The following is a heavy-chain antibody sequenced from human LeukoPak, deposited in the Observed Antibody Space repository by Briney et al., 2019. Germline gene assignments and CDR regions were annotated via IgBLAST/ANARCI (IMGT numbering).Heavy chain of an antibody. J-gene: IGHJ4*02. CDR1: GFTFSSYA. V-gene: IGHV3-23*01. D-gene: IGHD6-13*01. CDR2: ISGSGGST. CDR3: AREGSWTYYFDY. Sequence: PGGSLRLSCAASGFTFSSYAMSWVRQAPGKGLEWVSAISGSGGSTYYADSVKGRFTISRDNSKNTLYLQMSSLRAEDTAVYYCAREGSWTYYFDYWGQGTLVTVSS.